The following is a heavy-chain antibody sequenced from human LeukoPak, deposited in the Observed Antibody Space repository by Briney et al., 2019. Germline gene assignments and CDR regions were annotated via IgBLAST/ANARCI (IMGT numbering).Heavy chain of an antibody. CDR3: ARVMGRYCTNGVCYTNLYYYMDV. D-gene: IGHD2-8*01. J-gene: IGHJ6*03. CDR2: ISADATTM. Sequence: GGSLRLSCAASGFSFSDHYMSWIRQAPGKGLEWISYISADATTMYYGDSVKGRFIISRDNAKNSLHLQMNSLRVDDTAVYYCARVMGRYCTNGVCYTNLYYYMDVWGKGTTVTVSS. CDR1: GFSFSDHY. V-gene: IGHV3-11*01.